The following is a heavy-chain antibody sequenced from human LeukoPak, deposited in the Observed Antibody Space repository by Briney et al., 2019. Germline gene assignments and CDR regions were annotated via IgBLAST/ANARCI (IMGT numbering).Heavy chain of an antibody. D-gene: IGHD6-13*01. Sequence: PGGSLRLSCAASGFTFSDYYMSWIRQAPGKGLEWVSYTSSSSSYTNYADSVKGRFTISRDNAKNSLYLQMNSLRAEDTGVYYCARAGYSSSWYYFDYWGQGTLVTVSS. V-gene: IGHV3-11*06. CDR3: ARAGYSSSWYYFDY. CDR1: GFTFSDYY. CDR2: TSSSSSYT. J-gene: IGHJ4*02.